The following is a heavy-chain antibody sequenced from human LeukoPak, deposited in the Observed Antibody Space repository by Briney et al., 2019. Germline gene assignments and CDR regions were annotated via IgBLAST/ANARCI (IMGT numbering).Heavy chain of an antibody. V-gene: IGHV3-20*04. Sequence: GGSLRLSCAASGFTFDDYGMSWVRQAPGKGLEWVSGINWNGGSTGHADSVKGRFTISRDNAKNFLYLRMNSLRAEDTALYYCARGSCSGDRCYYGMDVWGQGTTVTVSS. D-gene: IGHD2-15*01. CDR2: INWNGGST. CDR1: GFTFDDYG. CDR3: ARGSCSGDRCYYGMDV. J-gene: IGHJ6*02.